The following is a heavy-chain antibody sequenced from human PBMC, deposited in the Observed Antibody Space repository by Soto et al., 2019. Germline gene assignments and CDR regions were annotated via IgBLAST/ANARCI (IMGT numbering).Heavy chain of an antibody. V-gene: IGHV3-48*02. CDR3: ARGMRGYDFGYYYYGMDV. CDR2: ISSSSSTI. J-gene: IGHJ6*02. CDR1: GFTFSSYS. Sequence: GGSLRLSCAASGFTFSSYSMNWVRQAPGKGLEWVSYISSSSSTIYYADSVKGRFTISRDNAKNSLYLQMNSLRDEDTAVYYCARGMRGYDFGYYYYGMDVWGQGTTVTVSS. D-gene: IGHD5-12*01.